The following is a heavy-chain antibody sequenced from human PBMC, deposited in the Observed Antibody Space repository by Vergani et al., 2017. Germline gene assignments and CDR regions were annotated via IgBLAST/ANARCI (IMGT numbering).Heavy chain of an antibody. CDR1: ESSFISNE. V-gene: IGHV5-51*01. CDR3: TRHVPCSDGACLHFDN. J-gene: IGHJ4*02. Sequence: EVMLVQSGAEVKKPGESLKISCKYSESSFISNEIAWVRQMSGKGLQWMGNINPIDSKIAYSPSFQGQAIMSLDKSITTAYLQWRSLKASDTAIYYCTRHVPCSDGACLHFDNWGQETQVTVSS. D-gene: IGHD5-24*01. CDR2: INPIDSKI.